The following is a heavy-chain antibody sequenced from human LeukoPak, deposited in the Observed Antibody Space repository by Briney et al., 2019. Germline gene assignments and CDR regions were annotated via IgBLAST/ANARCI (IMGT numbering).Heavy chain of an antibody. CDR3: AKKLRASGDYRLGPLDY. CDR1: GFTFSSYA. J-gene: IGHJ4*02. D-gene: IGHD4-17*01. CDR2: LSGSGGST. V-gene: IGHV3-23*01. Sequence: QPRGSLRLSCAASGFTFSSYAMSWVRQAPGKGLEWVSGLSGSGGSTYYADPVKGRFTISRDNSKNTVFLQMNSLRAEDTAVYYCAKKLRASGDYRLGPLDYWGQGTLVTVSS.